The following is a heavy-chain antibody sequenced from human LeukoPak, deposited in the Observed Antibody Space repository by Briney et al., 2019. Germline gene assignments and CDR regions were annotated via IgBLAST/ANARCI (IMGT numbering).Heavy chain of an antibody. V-gene: IGHV3-7*01. J-gene: IGHJ4*02. CDR1: GFTFRTYW. CDR3: ARLIGDRTIYDY. D-gene: IGHD6-6*01. CDR2: INQGGSEA. Sequence: GGSLRLSCAASGFTFRTYWMSWVRQAPGKGLEWVASINQGGSEAYYVESVKGRFTISRDNAMNSFFLQMNSLRAEDTAVYYCARLIGDRTIYDYWGQGTLVTVSS.